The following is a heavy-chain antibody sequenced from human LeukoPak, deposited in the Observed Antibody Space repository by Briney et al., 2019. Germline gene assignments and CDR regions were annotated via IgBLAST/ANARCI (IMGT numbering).Heavy chain of an antibody. CDR3: ARHDSGIVGATTDAFDI. CDR2: IYPGDSDT. Sequence: GGPLKIPGKGSGYTFTSYWIGLVRQMPGKGLEGMGIIYPGDSDTSNSPSFQGQVNISADKSISPAYLQWSSLKASDTAMYYCARHDSGIVGATTDAFDIWGQGTMVTVSS. CDR1: GYTFTSYW. D-gene: IGHD1-26*01. J-gene: IGHJ3*02. V-gene: IGHV5-51*01.